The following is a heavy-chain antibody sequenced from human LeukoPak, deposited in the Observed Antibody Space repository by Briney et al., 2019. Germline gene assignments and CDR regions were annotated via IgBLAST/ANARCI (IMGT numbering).Heavy chain of an antibody. CDR1: GFTVSSNY. V-gene: IGHV3-53*01. CDR2: IYSGGST. CDR3: ASTLLGDAFDI. D-gene: IGHD3-10*01. J-gene: IGHJ3*02. Sequence: GGSLRLSCAASGFTVSSNYMSWVRQAPGKGLEWVPVIYSGGSTYYADSVKGRFTISRDNSKNTLYLQMNSLRAEDTAVYYCASTLLGDAFDIWGQGTMVTVSS.